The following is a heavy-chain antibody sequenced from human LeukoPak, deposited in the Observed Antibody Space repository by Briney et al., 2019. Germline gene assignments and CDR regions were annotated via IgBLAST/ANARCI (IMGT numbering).Heavy chain of an antibody. CDR2: IYSGGST. CDR1: GFTVSSNY. Sequence: PGGSLRLSCAASGFTVSSNYMSWVRQAPGKGLEWVSVIYSGGSTYYADSVKGRFTISRDNSKNTLYLQMNSLRAEDTAVYYCATDRVGATRYDAFDIWGQGTMVTVSS. V-gene: IGHV3-66*02. CDR3: ATDRVGATRYDAFDI. J-gene: IGHJ3*02. D-gene: IGHD1-26*01.